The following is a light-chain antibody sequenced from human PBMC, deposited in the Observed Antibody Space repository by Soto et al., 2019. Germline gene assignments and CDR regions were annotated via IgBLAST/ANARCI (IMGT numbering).Light chain of an antibody. CDR1: QSVSSSY. J-gene: IGKJ4*01. V-gene: IGKV3-20*01. CDR2: GAS. CDR3: QQYGSSQIT. Sequence: EIVLTQSPGTLSLSPGERATLSCRASQSVSSSYLAWYQQKPGQAPRLLIYGASSRATGIPDRFSGSGSGTDFTLTISRLEPEDFAVYYCQQYGSSQITFGGGTKMEIK.